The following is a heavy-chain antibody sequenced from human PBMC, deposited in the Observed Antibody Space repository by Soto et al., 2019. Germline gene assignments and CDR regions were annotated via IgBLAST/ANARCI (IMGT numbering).Heavy chain of an antibody. CDR3: AIADYGSSHGASGWSWFDP. Sequence: EVQLVQSGAEVKKPGESLKISCKGSGYSFTSYWIGWVRQMPGKGLEWMGIIYPGDSDTRYSPSFQGQVTISADTSISXAFXQRSSLKASDTAMYYCAIADYGSSHGASGWSWFDPWGQGTLVTVSS. CDR1: GYSFTSYW. J-gene: IGHJ5*02. CDR2: IYPGDSDT. V-gene: IGHV5-51*03. D-gene: IGHD6-13*01.